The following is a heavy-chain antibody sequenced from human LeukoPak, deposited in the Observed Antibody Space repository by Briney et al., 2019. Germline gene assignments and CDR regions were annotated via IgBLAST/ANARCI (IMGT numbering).Heavy chain of an antibody. CDR3: ARDRYDFWSGYFPDNLNWFDP. V-gene: IGHV3-21*01. Sequence: GESLRLSCAASGFTFSSYSMNWVRQAPGKGLEWVSSISSSSSYIYYADSVKGRFTISRDNAKNSLYLQMNSLRAEDTAVYYCARDRYDFWSGYFPDNLNWFDPWGQGTLVTVSS. CDR1: GFTFSSYS. CDR2: ISSSSSYI. J-gene: IGHJ5*02. D-gene: IGHD3-3*01.